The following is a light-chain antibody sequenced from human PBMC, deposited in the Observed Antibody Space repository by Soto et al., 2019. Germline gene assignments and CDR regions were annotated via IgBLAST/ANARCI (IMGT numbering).Light chain of an antibody. CDR1: SSDVGSYNL. V-gene: IGLV2-23*03. J-gene: IGLJ2*01. Sequence: QSALTQPASVSGSPGQSITISCTGTSSDVGSYNLVSWYQHHPGKAPKLMIYEGSKRPSGVSNRFSGSKSGNTASLTISGLQAEDEADYSCCSYAGSITFVVFGGGTKLTVL. CDR3: CSYAGSITFVV. CDR2: EGS.